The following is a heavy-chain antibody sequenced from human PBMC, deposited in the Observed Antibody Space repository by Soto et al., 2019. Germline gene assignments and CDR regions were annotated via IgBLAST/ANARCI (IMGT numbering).Heavy chain of an antibody. D-gene: IGHD6-6*01. CDR1: GFTFTNYG. CDR2: SSALNGFT. J-gene: IGHJ1*01. V-gene: IGHV1-18*01. Sequence: QLQLVQSGSEVKKPGASVKVSCKTSGFTFTNYGFTWVRQAPGKGLEWMGWSSALNGFTNYAQDFQGRVTLTTDSSTNTAYMELRGLRSDDTAFYYCAATTSIAIGLRDWGQCTLVRVAS. CDR3: AATTSIAIGLRD.